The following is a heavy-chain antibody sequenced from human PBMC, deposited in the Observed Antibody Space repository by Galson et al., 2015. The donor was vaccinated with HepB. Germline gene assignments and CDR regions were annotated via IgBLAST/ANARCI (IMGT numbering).Heavy chain of an antibody. CDR1: GFTFNQYG. CDR2: ISYDESNK. CDR3: VRGQQWPRLFLDY. J-gene: IGHJ4*02. Sequence: SLRLSCAASGFTFNQYGIHWVRQAPGEGLEWLAIISYDESNKYFADSVKGRVSISRDNSKNMVALQIHSLRTEDTAIYYCVRGQQWPRLFLDYWGQGALVTVSP. D-gene: IGHD6-19*01. V-gene: IGHV3-30*03.